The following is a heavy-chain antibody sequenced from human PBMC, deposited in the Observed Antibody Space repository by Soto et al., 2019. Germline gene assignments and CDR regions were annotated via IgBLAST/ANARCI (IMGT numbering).Heavy chain of an antibody. CDR2: INHSGST. CDR3: ARGGVPAAIRSYYYYYYMAV. V-gene: IGHV4-34*01. Sequence: QVQLQQWGAGLLKPSETLSLTCAVYGGSFSGYYWSWIRQPPGKGLEWIGEINHSGSTNYNPSLKSRVTISVDTSKNQFSLKLSSVTAADTAVYYCARGGVPAAIRSYYYYYYMAVWGKGTTVTVSS. J-gene: IGHJ6*03. CDR1: GGSFSGYY. D-gene: IGHD2-2*01.